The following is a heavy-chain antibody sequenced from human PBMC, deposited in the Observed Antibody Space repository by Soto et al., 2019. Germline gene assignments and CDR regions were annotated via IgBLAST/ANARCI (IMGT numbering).Heavy chain of an antibody. CDR1: GYTFTSYA. D-gene: IGHD3-3*01. CDR2: INAGNGNT. Sequence: QVQLVQSGAEVKKPGASVKVSCKASGYTFTSYAMHWVRQAPGQRLEWMGWINAGNGNTKYSQKFQGRVNITRNTSASTAYMARSSLRSEDTAVYYCARGFSDFPGGWFDPWGQGTLVTVSS. CDR3: ARGFSDFPGGWFDP. J-gene: IGHJ5*02. V-gene: IGHV1-3*01.